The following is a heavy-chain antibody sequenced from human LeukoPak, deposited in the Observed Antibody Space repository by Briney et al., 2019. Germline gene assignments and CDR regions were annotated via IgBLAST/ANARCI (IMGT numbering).Heavy chain of an antibody. CDR3: ARDAGAVAGYYFDY. D-gene: IGHD6-19*01. V-gene: IGHV3-53*01. CDR1: GFTVSSNY. J-gene: IGHJ4*02. Sequence: GGSLRLSCAASGFTVSSNYMSWVRQAPGKGLEWVSVIYSGGSTYYADSVKGRFTISRDNSKSTLYLQMNSLRAEDTAVYYCARDAGAVAGYYFDYWGQGTLVTVSS. CDR2: IYSGGST.